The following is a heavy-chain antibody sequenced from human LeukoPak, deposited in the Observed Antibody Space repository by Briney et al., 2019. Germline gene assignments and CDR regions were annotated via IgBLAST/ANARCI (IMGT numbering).Heavy chain of an antibody. CDR1: GFTFSSYA. CDR2: ISGSGSST. D-gene: IGHD3-10*01. Sequence: GGSLRLSCAASGFTFSSYAMSWVRQAPGKGLEWVSAISGSGSSTYYADSVKGRFTISRDNSRNALYLQMNSLRAEDTAVYYCAKDRVLLWFGEYYFDHWGQGTLVTVSS. J-gene: IGHJ4*02. V-gene: IGHV3-23*01. CDR3: AKDRVLLWFGEYYFDH.